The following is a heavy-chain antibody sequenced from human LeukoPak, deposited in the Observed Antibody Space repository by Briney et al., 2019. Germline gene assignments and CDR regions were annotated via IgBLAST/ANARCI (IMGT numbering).Heavy chain of an antibody. Sequence: GGSLRLSCAASGFAFSTYGMSWVRQAPGKGLEWLSYISGSSSAINYADSVKGRFTISRDNAKNSLFLQMNSLRAEDTAVYYCATYSGYDRIFDYWGQGTLVTVSS. D-gene: IGHD5-12*01. V-gene: IGHV3-48*01. CDR3: ATYSGYDRIFDY. CDR1: GFAFSTYG. J-gene: IGHJ4*02. CDR2: ISGSSSAI.